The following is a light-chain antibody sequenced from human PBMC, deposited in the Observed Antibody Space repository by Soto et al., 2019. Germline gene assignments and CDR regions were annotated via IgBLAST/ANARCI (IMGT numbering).Light chain of an antibody. CDR1: SSDVGGYKF. Sequence: QSALTQPASVSGSPGQSITISCTGTSSDVGGYKFVSWFQQHPGKAPKLMIYEVTSRPSGVSHRFSGSKSGTTASLTISGLQAEDEADYYFCSYTSNNTLVFGGGTKLTVL. CDR3: CSYTSNNTLV. J-gene: IGLJ1*01. CDR2: EVT. V-gene: IGLV2-14*01.